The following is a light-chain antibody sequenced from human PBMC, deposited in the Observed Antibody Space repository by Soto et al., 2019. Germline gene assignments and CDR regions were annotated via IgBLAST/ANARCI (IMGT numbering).Light chain of an antibody. Sequence: QSALTQPASVSGSPGQSITISCTGTSRVVCAYDFVSWYQQHPDKAPKLMIYEVSNRPSGVSNRFSGSKSVNTATLTISGLQAEDEADYYCSSYTSSSTRVFGTGTKVTVL. V-gene: IGLV2-14*03. CDR1: SRVVCAYDF. CDR2: EVS. J-gene: IGLJ1*01. CDR3: SSYTSSSTRV.